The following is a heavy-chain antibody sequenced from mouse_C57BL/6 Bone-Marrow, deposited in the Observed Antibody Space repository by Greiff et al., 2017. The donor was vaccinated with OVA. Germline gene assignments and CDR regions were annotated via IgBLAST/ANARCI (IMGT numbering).Heavy chain of an antibody. CDR2: IRFKSDNYAS. D-gene: IGHD1-1*01. J-gene: IGHJ2*01. V-gene: IGHV6-3*01. Sequence: EVQVEESGGGLVQPGGSMKLSCVASGFTFSNYWMNWVRQSPEKGLEWVAQIRFKSDNYASHYAESVNGRFTSARDDYKSSVYLQMNNLCAEDTGMYYCTGLLSIIDDWGKGTTLTVSS. CDR3: TGLLSIIDD. CDR1: GFTFSNYW.